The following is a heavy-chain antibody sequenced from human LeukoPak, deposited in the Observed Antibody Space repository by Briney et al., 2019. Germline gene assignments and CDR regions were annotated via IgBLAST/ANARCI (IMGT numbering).Heavy chain of an antibody. CDR1: GFTFYDYG. D-gene: IGHD4-23*01. Sequence: PGGSLRLSCAASGFTFYDYGMHWVRQGPGMGLEWVAGISWNSVRIGYADSVKGRFTISRDNSKNTLYLQMNSLRAEDTAVYYCAHDYGGKWAFDIWGQGTMVTVSS. V-gene: IGHV3-9*01. CDR3: AHDYGGKWAFDI. CDR2: ISWNSVRI. J-gene: IGHJ3*02.